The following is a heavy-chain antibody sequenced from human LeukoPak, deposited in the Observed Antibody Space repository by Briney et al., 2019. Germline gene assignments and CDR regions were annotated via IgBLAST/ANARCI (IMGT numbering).Heavy chain of an antibody. J-gene: IGHJ5*02. CDR3: ARAMTSMVNWFGP. Sequence: PGRSLRLSCAASGFTFSNYGMHWVRQAPGKGLEWVALLWYDGSNEYYADSVKGRFTISRDNSKNTLYLQMNSLRAEDTAVYYCARAMTSMVNWFGPWGQGTLATVSS. CDR1: GFTFSNYG. V-gene: IGHV3-33*01. CDR2: LWYDGSNE. D-gene: IGHD5-18*01.